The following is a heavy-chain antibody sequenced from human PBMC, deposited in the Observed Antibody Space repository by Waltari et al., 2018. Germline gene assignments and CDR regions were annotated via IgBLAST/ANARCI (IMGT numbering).Heavy chain of an antibody. J-gene: IGHJ6*02. Sequence: EVQLVESGGGSVQPGGSLRLSCPGSGFIFSSYWMHWVRQGPGEGLVCVSRINGDGSSTTYADSVQGRFTTTRDNAKSTLYLEMNSLKSEDTGVYYCAREENYDFAMDVWGQGTTVTVSS. CDR1: GFIFSSYW. CDR3: AREENYDFAMDV. CDR2: INGDGSST. V-gene: IGHV3-74*01. D-gene: IGHD1-7*01.